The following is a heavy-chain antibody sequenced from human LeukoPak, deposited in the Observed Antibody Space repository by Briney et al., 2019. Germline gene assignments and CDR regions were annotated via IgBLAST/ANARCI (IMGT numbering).Heavy chain of an antibody. J-gene: IGHJ5*02. V-gene: IGHV4-59*01. CDR1: GGSISSYY. CDR3: ARDRITGTTHWFDH. CDR2: IYYSGST. D-gene: IGHD1-20*01. Sequence: SETLSLTCTVSGGSISSYYWSWIRQPPGKGLEWIGYIYYSGSTNYNPSLKSRVTISVDTSKNQFSLKLSSVTAADTAVYYCARDRITGTTHWFDHWGQGTLVTVSS.